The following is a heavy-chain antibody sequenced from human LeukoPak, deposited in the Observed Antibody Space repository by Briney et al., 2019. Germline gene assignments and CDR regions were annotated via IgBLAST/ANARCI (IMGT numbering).Heavy chain of an antibody. V-gene: IGHV4-59*01. CDR3: ARDSCSSTSCYSDYYFGMDV. Sequence: SETLSLTCTVSGGSIRNYYWTWIRRSPGKGLEWIGYIFYNGSTNYNPSLKSRVTISLDTSKNQFSLKVSSVTAADTAVYYCARDSCSSTSCYSDYYFGMDVWGQGTTVTVSS. D-gene: IGHD2-2*01. CDR1: GGSIRNYY. J-gene: IGHJ6*02. CDR2: IFYNGST.